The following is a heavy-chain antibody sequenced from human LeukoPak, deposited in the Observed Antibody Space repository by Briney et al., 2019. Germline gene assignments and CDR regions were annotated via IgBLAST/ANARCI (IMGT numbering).Heavy chain of an antibody. D-gene: IGHD3-22*01. V-gene: IGHV1-69*13. CDR2: IIPIFGTA. CDR1: GGTFSSYA. Sequence: SVKVSCKASGGTFSSYAISWVRQAPGQGLEWMGGIIPIFGTANYAQKFQGRVTITADESTSTAYMELSSLRSEDTAVYYCARVLADYYDSSGVYAFDIWGQGTMVTVSS. J-gene: IGHJ3*02. CDR3: ARVLADYYDSSGVYAFDI.